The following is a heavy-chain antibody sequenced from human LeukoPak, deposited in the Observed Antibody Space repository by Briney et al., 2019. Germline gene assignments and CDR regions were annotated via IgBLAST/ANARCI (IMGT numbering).Heavy chain of an antibody. CDR3: ARALSHSSSWYRGAFDI. V-gene: IGHV3-64*01. CDR2: ISSNGGST. Sequence: GGSLRLSCAASGFTFSSYAMHWVRQAPGKGLEYVSAISSNGGSTYYANSVKGRFTISRDNSKNTLYLQMGSLRPEDTAVYYCARALSHSSSWYRGAFDIWGQGTMVTVSS. CDR1: GFTFSSYA. D-gene: IGHD6-13*01. J-gene: IGHJ3*02.